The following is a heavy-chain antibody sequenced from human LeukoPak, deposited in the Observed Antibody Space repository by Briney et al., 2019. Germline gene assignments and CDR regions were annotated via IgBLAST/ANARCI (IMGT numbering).Heavy chain of an antibody. J-gene: IGHJ5*02. V-gene: IGHV4-34*01. CDR2: INHSGST. Sequence: SETLSLTCAVYGGSFSGYYWSWIRQPPGKGLEWIGEINHSGSTNYNPSLKSRVTISVDTPKIQFSLKLSSVTAADTAVYYCARLGMVRGVIRYNWFDPWGQGTLVTVSS. CDR1: GGSFSGYY. CDR3: ARLGMVRGVIRYNWFDP. D-gene: IGHD3-10*01.